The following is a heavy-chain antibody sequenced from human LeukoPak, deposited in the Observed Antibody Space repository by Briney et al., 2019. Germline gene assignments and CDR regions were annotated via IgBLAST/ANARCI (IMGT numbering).Heavy chain of an antibody. CDR3: AKGDKMLTWRRTYNRFDP. J-gene: IGHJ5*02. V-gene: IGHV3-30*18. Sequence: GGSLRLSCAASGFPFSTYGMHWVRQAPGKGLEWVAAISNDGNNKFYADSVKGRFTISRDNPKNTMNLQMNSLRAEDTAVDFCAKGDKMLTWRRTYNRFDPWGQGTLVTVSS. CDR1: GFPFSTYG. CDR2: ISNDGNNK. D-gene: IGHD3-16*01.